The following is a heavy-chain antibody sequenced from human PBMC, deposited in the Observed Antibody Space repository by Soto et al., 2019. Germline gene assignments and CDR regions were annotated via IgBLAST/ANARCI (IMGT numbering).Heavy chain of an antibody. CDR3: ARGLGDILTYIPDY. CDR2: IIPIFGTA. Sequence: QVQLVQSGAEVKKPGSSVKVSCKASGGTFGSYAISWVRQALGQGLEWMGGIIPIFGTANYAQKFQGRVTMTRDTSTSTVYMELSSLRSEDTAVYYCARGLGDILTYIPDYWGQGTLVTVSS. CDR1: GGTFGSYA. D-gene: IGHD3-9*01. J-gene: IGHJ4*02. V-gene: IGHV1-69*06.